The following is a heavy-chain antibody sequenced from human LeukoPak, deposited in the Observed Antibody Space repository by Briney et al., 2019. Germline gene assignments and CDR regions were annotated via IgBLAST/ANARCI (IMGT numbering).Heavy chain of an antibody. V-gene: IGHV3-30*03. CDR3: AREGYCNSTSCYKYYYYYMDV. J-gene: IGHJ6*03. CDR2: ISYDGSNK. CDR1: GFTFSSYG. Sequence: GGSLRLSCAASGFTFSSYGMHWVRQAPGKGLEWVAVISYDGSNKYYADSVKGRFTISRDNSKNTLYLQMNSLRAEDTAVYYCAREGYCNSTSCYKYYYYYMDVWGKGTTVTVSS. D-gene: IGHD2-2*02.